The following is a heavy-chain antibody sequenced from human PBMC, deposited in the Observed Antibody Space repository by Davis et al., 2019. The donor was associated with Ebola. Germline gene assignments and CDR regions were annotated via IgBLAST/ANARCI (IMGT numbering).Heavy chain of an antibody. D-gene: IGHD6-13*01. J-gene: IGHJ6*03. CDR1: GFTLTTHN. V-gene: IGHV3-48*04. CDR3: ARGLSSSPWNYYYYYMDV. Sequence: GESLKISCAASGFTLTTHNMHWVRLSPVKGLEWVSYISSSSSAIYYADSVKGRFTISRDNAKNSLFLQMNSLRAEDAAVYYCARGLSSSPWNYYYYYMDVWGKGTPVTVSS. CDR2: ISSSSSAI.